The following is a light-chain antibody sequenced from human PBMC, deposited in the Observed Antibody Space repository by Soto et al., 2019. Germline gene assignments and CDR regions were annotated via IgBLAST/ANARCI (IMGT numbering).Light chain of an antibody. V-gene: IGLV4-60*03. CDR1: SGHSSYI. Sequence: QLVLTQSSSASASLGSSVKLTCTLSSGHSSYIIAWHQQQPGKAPRYLMKLEGSGSYNKGSGVPDRFSGSSSGADRYLTIPNPLSGDEADYSCETGPSPGVFGGGT. J-gene: IGLJ3*02. CDR3: ETGPSPGV. CDR2: LEGSGSY.